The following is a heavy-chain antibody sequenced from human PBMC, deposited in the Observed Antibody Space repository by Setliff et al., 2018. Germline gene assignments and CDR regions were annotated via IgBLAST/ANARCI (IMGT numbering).Heavy chain of an antibody. J-gene: IGHJ4*02. CDR2: INHRGST. Sequence: SETLSLTCAAYGGTFSDYHWTWIRQSPEKGLEWIGEINHRGSTNYNPSLKSRVSMSVDTSKNHFSLKLTSVTATDTAIYYRARGGTYRYFDYWGQGTLVTVSS. V-gene: IGHV4-34*09. CDR1: GGTFSDYH. CDR3: ARGGTYRYFDY.